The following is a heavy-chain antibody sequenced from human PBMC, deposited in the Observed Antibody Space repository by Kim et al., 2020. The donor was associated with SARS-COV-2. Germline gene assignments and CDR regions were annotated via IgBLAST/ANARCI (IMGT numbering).Heavy chain of an antibody. Sequence: ASVKVSCKVSGYTLTELSMHWVRQAPGKGLEWMGGFDPEDGETIYAQKFQGRVTMTEDTSTDTAYMELSSLRSEDTAVYYCATDPPRGVDYGDYSDYWGQGTLVTVSS. D-gene: IGHD4-17*01. V-gene: IGHV1-24*01. CDR3: ATDPPRGVDYGDYSDY. CDR2: FDPEDGET. CDR1: GYTLTELS. J-gene: IGHJ4*02.